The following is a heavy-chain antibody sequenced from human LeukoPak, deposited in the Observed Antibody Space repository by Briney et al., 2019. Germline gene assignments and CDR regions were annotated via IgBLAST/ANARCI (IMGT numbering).Heavy chain of an antibody. J-gene: IGHJ5*02. D-gene: IGHD6-13*01. CDR3: ARDSSSWLNWFDP. Sequence: GGSLRLSCAASGFTFSSYGMHWVRQAPGKGLEWVAVISYDGSNKYYADSVKGRFTISRDNSKNTLYLQMNSLRAEDTALYYCARDSSSWLNWFDPWGQGTLVTVSS. CDR1: GFTFSSYG. V-gene: IGHV3-30*03. CDR2: ISYDGSNK.